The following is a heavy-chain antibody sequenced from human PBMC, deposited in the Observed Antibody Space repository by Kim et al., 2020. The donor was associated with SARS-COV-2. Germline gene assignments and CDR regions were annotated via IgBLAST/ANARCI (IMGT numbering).Heavy chain of an antibody. CDR3: ARSCFYYYYGSGSYPEWFDP. J-gene: IGHJ5*02. V-gene: IGHV4-34*01. Sequence: SETLSLTCAVYGGSFSGYYWSWIRQPPGKGLEWIGEINHSGSTNYNPSLKSRVTISVDTSKNQFSLKLSSVTAADTAVYYCARSCFYYYYGSGSYPEWFDPWGQGTLVTVSS. D-gene: IGHD3-10*01. CDR2: INHSGST. CDR1: GGSFSGYY.